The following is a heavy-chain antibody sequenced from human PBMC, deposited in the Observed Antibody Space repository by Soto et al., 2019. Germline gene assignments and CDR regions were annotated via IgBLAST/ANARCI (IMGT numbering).Heavy chain of an antibody. CDR2: ISYDGSNK. CDR1: GFTFSSYG. J-gene: IGHJ6*02. Sequence: PGGSLRLSCAASGFTFSSYGMHWVRQAPGKGLEWVAVISYDGSNKYYADSVKGRFTISRDNSKNTLYLQMNSLRAEDTAVYYCAKPVATGTWYYGMDVWGQGTRVTVSS. CDR3: AKPVATGTWYYGMDV. D-gene: IGHD2-15*01. V-gene: IGHV3-30*18.